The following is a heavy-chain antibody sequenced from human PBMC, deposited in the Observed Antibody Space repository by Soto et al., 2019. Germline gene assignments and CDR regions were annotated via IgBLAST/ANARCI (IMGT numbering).Heavy chain of an antibody. J-gene: IGHJ3*02. D-gene: IGHD6-13*01. V-gene: IGHV1-2*02. Sequence: QVQLVQSGAEVKKPGASVKVSCKASGYTFTGYFLHWVRQAPGQGLEWMGWINSNSGDTNFAQKFQGRVTMTRDTSISTAYMELSRPRSDDTAVYYCARETEAVGTKAFDIWGQGTMDTVSS. CDR3: ARETEAVGTKAFDI. CDR1: GYTFTGYF. CDR2: INSNSGDT.